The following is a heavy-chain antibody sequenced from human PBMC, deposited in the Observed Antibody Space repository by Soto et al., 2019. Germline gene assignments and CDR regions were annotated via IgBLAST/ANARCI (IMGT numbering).Heavy chain of an antibody. CDR1: GFTFSNCG. J-gene: IGHJ6*02. D-gene: IGHD3-10*01. CDR2: ISSSGSTI. Sequence: PGGSLRLSCAASGFTFSNCGMNWVRQTPGKGLEWVSYISSSGSTIYYADSVKGRFTISRDNAKNSLYLQMNSLRAEDTAVYYCARTSTSGVVRGVMTYYYYYGMDVWGQGTTVTVSS. CDR3: ARTSTSGVVRGVMTYYYYYGMDV. V-gene: IGHV3-48*04.